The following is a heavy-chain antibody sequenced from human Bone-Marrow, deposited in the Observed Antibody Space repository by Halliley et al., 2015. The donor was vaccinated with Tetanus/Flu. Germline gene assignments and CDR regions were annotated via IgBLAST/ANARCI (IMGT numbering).Heavy chain of an antibody. CDR3: AGWAGADYGMDV. D-gene: IGHD3-10*01. V-gene: IGHV5-51*01. CDR1: GYRFTSNY. CDR2: IYPGDSDT. Sequence: QLVQSGAEVKKPGESLRISCKAFGYRFTSNYIGWVRQMPGKGLEWVGIIYPGDSDTRYSPSFEGHVTISADKSVNTAYLQWSRLRASDAAKYYCAGWAGADYGMDVWGQGATVTVSS. J-gene: IGHJ6*02.